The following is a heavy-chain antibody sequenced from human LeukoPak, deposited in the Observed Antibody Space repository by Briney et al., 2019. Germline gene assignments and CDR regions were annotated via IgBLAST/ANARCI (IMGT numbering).Heavy chain of an antibody. CDR2: IYYSGST. D-gene: IGHD3-3*01. CDR1: GFTFSDHY. Sequence: GSLRLSCAASGFTFSDHYMDWVRQPPGKGLEWIGSIYYSGSTYYNPSLKSRVTISVDTSKNQFSLKLSSVTAADTAVYYCAREYYDFWSGAFGGNYYYYMDVWGKGTTVTVSS. V-gene: IGHV4-38-2*02. J-gene: IGHJ6*03. CDR3: AREYYDFWSGAFGGNYYYYMDV.